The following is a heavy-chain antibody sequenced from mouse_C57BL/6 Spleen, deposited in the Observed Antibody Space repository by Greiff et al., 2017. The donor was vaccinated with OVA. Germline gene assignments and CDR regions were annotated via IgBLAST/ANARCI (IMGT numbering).Heavy chain of an antibody. D-gene: IGHD1-1*01. V-gene: IGHV1-55*01. J-gene: IGHJ3*01. Sequence: QVQLQQSGAELVKPGASVKMSCKASGYTFTSYWITWVKQRPGQGLEWIGDIYPGSGSTNYNEKFKSKATLTVDTSSSTAYMQLSSLTSEDSAVYYCARNALTTVVDWFAYWGQGTLVTVSA. CDR2: IYPGSGST. CDR3: ARNALTTVVDWFAY. CDR1: GYTFTSYW.